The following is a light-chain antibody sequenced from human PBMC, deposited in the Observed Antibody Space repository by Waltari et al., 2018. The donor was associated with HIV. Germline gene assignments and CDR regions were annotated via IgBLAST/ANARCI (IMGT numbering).Light chain of an antibody. Sequence: EIAFTHSAATLSVSPGERATLSCSASQTVSTNLAWYQQKPGKAPRVLIYDASTRATGTPARFSGSGSGTEFTLTISNLQSEDFAVYFCQQYNDWPTTFGQGTKVEIK. CDR2: DAS. J-gene: IGKJ1*01. CDR1: QTVSTN. V-gene: IGKV3-15*01. CDR3: QQYNDWPTT.